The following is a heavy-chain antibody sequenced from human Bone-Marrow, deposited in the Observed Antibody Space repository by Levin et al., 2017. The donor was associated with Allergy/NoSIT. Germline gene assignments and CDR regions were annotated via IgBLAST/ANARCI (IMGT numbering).Heavy chain of an antibody. V-gene: IGHV3-49*04. Sequence: RAGGSLRLSCTASGFTFGDYAMSWVRQAPGKGLEWVGFIRSKAYGGTTEYAASVKGRFTISRDDSKSIAYLPMNSLKTEDTAVYYCTRDLLTYYDVWSGYYTGPWGQGTLVTVSS. J-gene: IGHJ5*02. D-gene: IGHD3-3*01. CDR2: IRSKAYGGTT. CDR3: TRDLLTYYDVWSGYYTGP. CDR1: GFTFGDYA.